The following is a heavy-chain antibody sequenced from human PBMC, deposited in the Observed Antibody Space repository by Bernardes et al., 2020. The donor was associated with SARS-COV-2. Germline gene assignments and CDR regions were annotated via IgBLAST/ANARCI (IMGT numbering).Heavy chain of an antibody. V-gene: IGHV3-74*01. J-gene: IGHJ4*02. Sequence: GGSLRLSCAASGFSVSAYWMHWVRQAPGEGLVWVSRINDYGQRRHYADSVKGRFTIARDDSKNTVFLLMDSLRVEDTAVYYCVKDRSGAYAFDYWGQGILVTVSS. D-gene: IGHD1-26*01. CDR2: INDYGQRR. CDR1: GFSVSAYW. CDR3: VKDRSGAYAFDY.